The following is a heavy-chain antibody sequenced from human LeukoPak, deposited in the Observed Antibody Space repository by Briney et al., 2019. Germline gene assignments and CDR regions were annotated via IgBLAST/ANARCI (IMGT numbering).Heavy chain of an antibody. Sequence: GGSLRLSCAASGFTFDDYGMSWVRHAPGKGLEWVSGINWNGGSTGYADSVKGRFTISRDNAKNSLYLQMNSLRAEDTALYYCARSLEDSYYYYMDVWGKGTTVTVSS. CDR2: INWNGGST. D-gene: IGHD5-24*01. CDR1: GFTFDDYG. V-gene: IGHV3-20*04. CDR3: ARSLEDSYYYYMDV. J-gene: IGHJ6*03.